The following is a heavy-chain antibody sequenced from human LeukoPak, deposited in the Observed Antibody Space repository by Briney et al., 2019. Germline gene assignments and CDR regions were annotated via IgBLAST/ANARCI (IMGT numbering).Heavy chain of an antibody. D-gene: IGHD3-10*01. J-gene: IGHJ3*02. CDR3: ARVARVRGVIIRTFDI. V-gene: IGHV4-39*07. CDR2: IYYSGST. CDR1: GDSISSSSYY. Sequence: SETLSLTCTVSGDSISSSSYYWGWIRQPPGKGLEWIGTIYYSGSTYNPSLKSRVTISIETYKNQFSLKLSSVTAADTAVYYCARVARVRGVIIRTFDIWGQGTTVTVSS.